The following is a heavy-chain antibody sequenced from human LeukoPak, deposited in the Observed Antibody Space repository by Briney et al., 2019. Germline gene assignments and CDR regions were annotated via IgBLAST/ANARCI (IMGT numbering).Heavy chain of an antibody. CDR2: IYTSGST. J-gene: IGHJ4*02. CDR3: ARVSSSSSEPHDY. V-gene: IGHV4-61*02. CDR1: GGSISSGSYY. Sequence: SETLSLTCTVSGGSISSGSYYWSWIRQPAGKGLEWIGRIYTSGSTNYNPSLKSRVTISVDTSKNQFSLKLSSVTAADTSVYYCARVSSSSSEPHDYWGQGTLVTVSS. D-gene: IGHD6-6*01.